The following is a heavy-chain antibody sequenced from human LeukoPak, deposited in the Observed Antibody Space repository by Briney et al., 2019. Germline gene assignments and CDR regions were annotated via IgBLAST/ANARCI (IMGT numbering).Heavy chain of an antibody. Sequence: SETLSLTCTVSGGSISSYYWNWIRQPPGKGLEWIAYISDSGDTNFNPSLNSRVTISIDTSKNQFSLKLTAVTAADTAVYYCARVGAAFDYWGQGTLVTVSS. CDR3: ARVGAAFDY. CDR2: ISDSGDT. J-gene: IGHJ4*02. D-gene: IGHD1-26*01. V-gene: IGHV4-59*01. CDR1: GGSISSYY.